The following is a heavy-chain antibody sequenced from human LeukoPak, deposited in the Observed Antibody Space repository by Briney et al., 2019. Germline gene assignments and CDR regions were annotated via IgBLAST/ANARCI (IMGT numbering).Heavy chain of an antibody. Sequence: GGSLRLSCAASGFTFSGYAMRWVRQAPGKGLEWVAVISYDGSNKYYADSVKGRFTISRDNSKNTLYLQMNSLRAEDTAVYYCARGQLTTVTTGPWGQGTLVTVSS. CDR3: ARGQLTTVTTGP. D-gene: IGHD4-17*01. CDR2: ISYDGSNK. V-gene: IGHV3-30*04. J-gene: IGHJ5*02. CDR1: GFTFSGYA.